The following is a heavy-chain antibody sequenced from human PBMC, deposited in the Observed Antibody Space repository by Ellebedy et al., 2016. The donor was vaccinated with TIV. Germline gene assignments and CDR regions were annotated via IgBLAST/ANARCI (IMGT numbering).Heavy chain of an antibody. Sequence: SETLSLTXTVSGGSISSTSYYWGWIRQRPGKGPAWIGNIYHTGTTFYNPSLKSRVTISVDTSKNHFSLKLSSVTAADTAVYYCARGRGGIAVAGRNVDVWGQGTTVTVSS. J-gene: IGHJ6*02. CDR1: GGSISSTSYY. CDR2: IYHTGTT. CDR3: ARGRGGIAVAGRNVDV. D-gene: IGHD6-19*01. V-gene: IGHV4-39*02.